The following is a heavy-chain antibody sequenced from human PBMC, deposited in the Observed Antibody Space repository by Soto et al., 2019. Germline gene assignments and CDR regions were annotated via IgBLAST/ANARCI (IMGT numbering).Heavy chain of an antibody. Sequence: QVQLQQWGAGLLKPSETLSLTCAVYGGSFSGYYWSWIRQPAGKGLEWIGEINHRGSTNYNPSLKSRVSISVDTSKNQFSLKLRSVTAPDTAVYYCARGSCSSSSSYRIYYFDYWGQGTLVTDSS. CDR3: ARGSCSSSSSYRIYYFDY. CDR1: GGSFSGYY. J-gene: IGHJ4*02. D-gene: IGHD2-2*02. CDR2: INHRGST. V-gene: IGHV4-34*01.